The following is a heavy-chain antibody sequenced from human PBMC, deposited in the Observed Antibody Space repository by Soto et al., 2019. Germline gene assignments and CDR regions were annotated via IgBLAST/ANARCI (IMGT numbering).Heavy chain of an antibody. CDR2: IIPNLGIA. D-gene: IGHD6-13*01. V-gene: IGHV1-69*02. CDR3: ARLAGNTRFDI. J-gene: IGHJ3*02. CDR1: GYTFTNYY. Sequence: ASVKVSCKASGYTFTNYYIHWVRQAPGQGLEWMGRIIPNLGIANYAQKFQGRVTITADKSTSTAYMELSSLRSEDTAVYYCARLAGNTRFDIWGQGTMVTVSS.